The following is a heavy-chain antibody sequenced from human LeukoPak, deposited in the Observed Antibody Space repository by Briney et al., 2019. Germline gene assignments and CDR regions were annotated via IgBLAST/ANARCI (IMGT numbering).Heavy chain of an antibody. D-gene: IGHD2-15*01. V-gene: IGHV3-9*03. CDR2: ISWNSGII. J-gene: IGHJ3*02. Sequence: GGSLRLSCAASGFIFDDYAMHWVRQVPGKGLEWVSGISWNSGIIDYADSVKGRLTISRDNAKNFLYLRMNSLRAEDMALYYCAKGVGSRSAFDIWGQGTMVTVSS. CDR1: GFIFDDYA. CDR3: AKGVGSRSAFDI.